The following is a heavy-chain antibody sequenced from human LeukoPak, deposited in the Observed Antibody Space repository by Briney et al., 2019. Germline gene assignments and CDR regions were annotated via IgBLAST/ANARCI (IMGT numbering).Heavy chain of an antibody. V-gene: IGHV5-51*01. J-gene: IGHJ3*02. CDR1: GYSFTSYW. D-gene: IGHD3-10*01. Sequence: GESLKISCKGSGYSFTSYWIGWVRQMPGKGLEWMGIIYPYDSDTRYSPSFQGQVTFSADKSITTAYLQWSSLKASDTAMYYCARQELELGRGAFDIWGQGTMVTVSS. CDR2: IYPYDSDT. CDR3: ARQELELGRGAFDI.